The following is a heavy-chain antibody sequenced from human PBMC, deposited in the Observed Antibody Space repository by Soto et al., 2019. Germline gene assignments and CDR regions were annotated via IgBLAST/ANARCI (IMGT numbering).Heavy chain of an antibody. CDR1: GGSISSSSYY. V-gene: IGHV4-39*01. D-gene: IGHD3-10*01. Sequence: SETLSLTCTVSGGSISSSSYYWGWIRQPPGKGLEWIGSIYYSGSTYYNLSLKSRVTISVDTSKNQFSLKLSSVTAADTAVYYCARLIRSQLLGYYGSGSYYVFDYWGQGTLVTVSS. J-gene: IGHJ4*02. CDR3: ARLIRSQLLGYYGSGSYYVFDY. CDR2: IYYSGST.